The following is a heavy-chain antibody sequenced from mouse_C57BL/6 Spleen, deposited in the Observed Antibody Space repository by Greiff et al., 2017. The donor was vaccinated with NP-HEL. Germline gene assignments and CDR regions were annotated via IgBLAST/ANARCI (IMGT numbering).Heavy chain of an antibody. CDR1: GYTFTSYW. CDR2: IDPSDSYT. Sequence: VQLQQSGAELAKPGASVKLSCKASGYTFTSYWMHWVKQRPGQGLEWIGEIDPSDSYTNYNQKFKGKSTLTVDKSSSTAYMQLSSLTSEDSAVYYCARGMGMVTTPAWFAYWGQGTLVTVSA. CDR3: ARGMGMVTTPAWFAY. D-gene: IGHD2-2*01. V-gene: IGHV1-69*01. J-gene: IGHJ3*01.